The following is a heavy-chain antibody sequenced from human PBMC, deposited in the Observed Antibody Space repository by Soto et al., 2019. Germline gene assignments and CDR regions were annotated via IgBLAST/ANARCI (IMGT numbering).Heavy chain of an antibody. CDR1: GFTFSIYA. D-gene: IGHD2-15*01. CDR3: TLYCSGVTCSGH. J-gene: IGHJ4*02. V-gene: IGHV3-23*01. Sequence: EVQLLESGGGLVQPGGSLRLSCAASGFTFSIYAMTWVRQAPGKGLDWVAAISDSGGSTYYADSVKGRFTISRDNSKNTVYLQMSSLRAEDTAVYYCTLYCSGVTCSGHWGQGTLVTVSS. CDR2: ISDSGGST.